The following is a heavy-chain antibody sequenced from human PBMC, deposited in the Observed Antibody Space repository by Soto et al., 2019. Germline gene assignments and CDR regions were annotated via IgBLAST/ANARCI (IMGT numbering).Heavy chain of an antibody. D-gene: IGHD3-22*01. CDR3: ARGLHYYDSSGYYYYYYGMDV. J-gene: IGHJ6*02. Sequence: PSETLSLTCAVYGGSFSCYYWSWIRQPPGKGLEWIGEINHSGSTNYNPSLKSRVTISVDTSKNQFSLKLSSVTAADTAVYYCARGLHYYDSSGYYYYYYGMDVWGQGTTVTVSS. CDR1: GGSFSCYY. V-gene: IGHV4-34*01. CDR2: INHSGST.